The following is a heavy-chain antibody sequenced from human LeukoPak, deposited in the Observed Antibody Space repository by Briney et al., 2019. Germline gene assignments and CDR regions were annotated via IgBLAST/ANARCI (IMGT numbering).Heavy chain of an antibody. D-gene: IGHD5-18*01. CDR3: AKDFASSYGYFDY. Sequence: PGRSLRLSCAASGFTFHNYAMHWVRQAPGKGLEWFSLIRGDGGSTWHADSVKGRFTISRDNSKNSLFLQMNSLRTEDTALYYCAKDFASSYGYFDYWGQGTLVTVSS. CDR1: GFTFHNYA. V-gene: IGHV3-43*02. J-gene: IGHJ4*02. CDR2: IRGDGGST.